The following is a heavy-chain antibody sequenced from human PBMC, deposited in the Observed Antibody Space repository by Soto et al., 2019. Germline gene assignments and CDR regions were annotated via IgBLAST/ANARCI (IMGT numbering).Heavy chain of an antibody. V-gene: IGHV3-33*01. CDR3: ARATPPRYDSRDRTKYYFDY. CDR2: IWYDGSNK. Sequence: GGSLRLSCAASGFTFSSYGMHWVRQAPGKGLEWVAVIWYDGSNKYYADSVKGRFTISRDNSKNTLYLQMNSLRAEDTAVYYCARATPPRYDSRDRTKYYFDYWGQGTLVTVSS. J-gene: IGHJ4*02. CDR1: GFTFSSYG. D-gene: IGHD3-22*01.